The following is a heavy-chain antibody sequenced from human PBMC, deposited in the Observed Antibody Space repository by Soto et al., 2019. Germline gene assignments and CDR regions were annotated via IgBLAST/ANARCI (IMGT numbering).Heavy chain of an antibody. CDR1: GYTFTSYY. CDR3: ATTIFGVYWFDP. V-gene: IGHV1-46*01. D-gene: IGHD3-3*01. Sequence: GSVNVSCKASGYTFTSYYMHWVRQAPGQGLEWMGIINPSGGSTSYAQKFQGRVTMTRDTSTSTVYMELSSLRSEDTAVYYCATTIFGVYWFDPWGQGTLVTVSS. CDR2: INPSGGST. J-gene: IGHJ5*02.